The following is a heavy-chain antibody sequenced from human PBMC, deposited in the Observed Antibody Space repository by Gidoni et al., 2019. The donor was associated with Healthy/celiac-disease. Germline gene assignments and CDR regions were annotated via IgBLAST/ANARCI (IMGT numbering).Heavy chain of an antibody. Sequence: VQLQESGQGLVKPSETLSLTRTVSGYSSSSGYYWGWIRQPPGKGLEWIGRIHHSGSTYYNPSLKSRVTISVDTSKNQFSLKLSSVTAADTAVYYCASHNNWNYRAAVHYWGQGTLVTVSS. D-gene: IGHD1-7*01. V-gene: IGHV4-38-2*02. CDR2: IHHSGST. CDR3: ASHNNWNYRAAVHY. CDR1: GYSSSSGYY. J-gene: IGHJ4*02.